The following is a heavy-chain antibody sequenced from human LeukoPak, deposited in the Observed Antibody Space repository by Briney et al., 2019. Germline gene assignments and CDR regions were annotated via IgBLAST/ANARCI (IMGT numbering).Heavy chain of an antibody. CDR2: ISYDGSNK. Sequence: GGSLSLSCAASGFTFSSYAMQWVRQAPGKGLEWVAVISYDGSNKYYADSVKGRFTISRDNSKNTLYLQMNSLRAEDTAVYYCARENKQWLDYWGQGTLVTVSS. CDR3: ARENKQWLDY. D-gene: IGHD6-19*01. V-gene: IGHV3-30*04. CDR1: GFTFSSYA. J-gene: IGHJ4*02.